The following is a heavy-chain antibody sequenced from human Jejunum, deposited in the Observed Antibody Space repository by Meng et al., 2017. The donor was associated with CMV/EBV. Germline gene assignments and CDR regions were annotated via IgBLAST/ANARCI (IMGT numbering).Heavy chain of an antibody. V-gene: IGHV7-4-1*02. CDR2: INTNTGNP. CDR1: GYTFPDYA. Sequence: SCQPPGYTFPDYALNWMRQAPGQGPGWMGWINTNTGNPTYARGFTGRFVFSLDTSVSTAYVEISGLKAEDTAVYYCARYGLVLGKFDYWGQGTLVTVSS. CDR3: ARYGLVLGKFDY. J-gene: IGHJ4*02. D-gene: IGHD2-8*01.